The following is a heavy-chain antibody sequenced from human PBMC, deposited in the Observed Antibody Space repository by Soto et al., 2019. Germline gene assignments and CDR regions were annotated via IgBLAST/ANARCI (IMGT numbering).Heavy chain of an antibody. V-gene: IGHV1-69*02. CDR2: IIPILGIA. CDR1: GGTFSSYT. Sequence: SVKVSCKASGGTFSSYTISWVRQAPGQGLEWMGRIIPILGIANYAQKFQGRVTITADKSTSTAYMELSSLRSEDTAMYYCARPLGVAAAGIPHYFDYWGQGTLVTVSS. CDR3: ARPLGVAAAGIPHYFDY. D-gene: IGHD6-13*01. J-gene: IGHJ4*02.